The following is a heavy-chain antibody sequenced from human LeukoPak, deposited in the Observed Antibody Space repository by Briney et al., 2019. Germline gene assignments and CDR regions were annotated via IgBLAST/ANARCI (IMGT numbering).Heavy chain of an antibody. CDR2: ISSSGSTI. Sequence: GGSLRLSCAASGFTFSDYYMSWIRQAPGKGLEWVSYISSSGSTIYYADSVKGRFTISRDNAKNSLYLQMNSLRAEDTAVYYCATEMWQLVLMPIVDYWGQGTLVTVSS. D-gene: IGHD6-13*01. CDR3: ATEMWQLVLMPIVDY. V-gene: IGHV3-11*04. J-gene: IGHJ4*02. CDR1: GFTFSDYY.